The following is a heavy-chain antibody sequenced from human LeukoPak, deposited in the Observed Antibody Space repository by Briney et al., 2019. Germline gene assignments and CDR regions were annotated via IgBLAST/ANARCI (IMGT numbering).Heavy chain of an antibody. Sequence: GGSLRLSCAASGFTFSNAWMSWVRQAPGKGLEWVGRIKSKTDGGTTDYAAPVKGRFTISRDDSKNTLYLQMNSLKTEDTAVYYCTTDPTDLDVVVVTAILGYWGQGTLVTVSS. CDR1: GFTFSNAW. J-gene: IGHJ4*02. D-gene: IGHD2-21*02. V-gene: IGHV3-15*01. CDR2: IKSKTDGGTT. CDR3: TTDPTDLDVVVVTAILGY.